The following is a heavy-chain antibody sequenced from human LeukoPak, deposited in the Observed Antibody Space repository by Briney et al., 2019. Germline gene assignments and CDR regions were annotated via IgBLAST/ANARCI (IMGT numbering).Heavy chain of an antibody. CDR2: ISSSSDYI. J-gene: IGHJ4*02. D-gene: IGHD4-11*01. CDR3: ARDEAYSSFDY. Sequence: PGGSLRLSCAASGFTFNNYIMNWVRQAPGKGLEWVSSISSSSDYIYYADSVKGRFTISRDNAKNSLYLQMNYLTTEDTAVYFCARDEAYSSFDYWGQGILVTVSS. CDR1: GFTFNNYI. V-gene: IGHV3-21*01.